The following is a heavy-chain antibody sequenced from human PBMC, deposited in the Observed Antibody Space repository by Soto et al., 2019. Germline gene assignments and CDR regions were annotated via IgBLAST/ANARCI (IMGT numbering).Heavy chain of an antibody. CDR3: ARDVWDYYGTYYYYGMDV. Sequence: GGSLRLSCATSGFTLSSYAMHWVRPAPSKGREWVAVISYDGSNKYYADSVKGRFTISRDNSKNTLYLQMNSLRAEDTAVYYCARDVWDYYGTYYYYGMDVWGQGTTVTVSS. J-gene: IGHJ6*02. V-gene: IGHV3-30-3*01. D-gene: IGHD3-10*01. CDR1: GFTLSSYA. CDR2: ISYDGSNK.